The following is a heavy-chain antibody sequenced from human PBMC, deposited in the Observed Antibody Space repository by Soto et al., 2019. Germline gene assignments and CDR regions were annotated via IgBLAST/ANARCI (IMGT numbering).Heavy chain of an antibody. Sequence: SVKVSCKASGGTFSSYAISWVRQAPGQGLEWMGGIIPIFGTANYAQKFQGRVTITADESTSTAYMELSSLRSEDTAVYYCARSYGSGSSRYYFYGMDVWGQGTTVTVSS. CDR2: IIPIFGTA. V-gene: IGHV1-69*13. D-gene: IGHD3-10*01. CDR1: GGTFSSYA. CDR3: ARSYGSGSSRYYFYGMDV. J-gene: IGHJ6*02.